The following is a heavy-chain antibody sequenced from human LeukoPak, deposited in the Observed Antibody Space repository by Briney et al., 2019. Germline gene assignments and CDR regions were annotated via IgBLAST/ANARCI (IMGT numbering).Heavy chain of an antibody. CDR1: GFTFSSYT. CDR3: ARAAGIAAPGTRFDYFDY. Sequence: GGSLRLSCVGSGFTFSSYTMHWVRQAPGKGLEWVSHISSSGNTIYYADSVKGRFTISRDNARNSLYLQMGRLRVEDTTIYYCARAAGIAAPGTRFDYFDYWGQGILVTVSS. J-gene: IGHJ4*02. V-gene: IGHV3-48*04. CDR2: ISSSGNTI. D-gene: IGHD6-13*01.